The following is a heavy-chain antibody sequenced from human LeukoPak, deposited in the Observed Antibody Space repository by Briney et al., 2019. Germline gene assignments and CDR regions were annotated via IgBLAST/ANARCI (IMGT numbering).Heavy chain of an antibody. CDR3: ATGPYYYDSSGYYHDY. J-gene: IGHJ4*02. CDR2: ISTSKGNT. CDR1: GYSFTDYS. Sequence: ASVKVPCKASGYSFTDYSISWVRQAPGQGLEWMGWISTSKGNTIYAQKFQGRVTMTEDTSTDTAYMELSSLRSEDTAVYYCATGPYYYDSSGYYHDYWGQGTLVTVSS. V-gene: IGHV1-18*01. D-gene: IGHD3-22*01.